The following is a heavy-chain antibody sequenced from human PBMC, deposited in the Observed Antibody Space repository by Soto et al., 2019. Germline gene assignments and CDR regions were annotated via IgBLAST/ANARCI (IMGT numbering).Heavy chain of an antibody. V-gene: IGHV4-31*03. Sequence: QVQLQEAGPGLVKPSQTLSLTCTFSGGSISSGGYYWSWIRQHPGEGLEWIGYIYYSGSTYYNPSLKSRVTISVDTSKNQFSLKLSSVTAADTAVYYCARGSSVKGRYYYYGMDVWGQGTTVTVSS. CDR3: ARGSSVKGRYYYYGMDV. CDR1: GGSISSGGYY. J-gene: IGHJ6*02. D-gene: IGHD6-6*01. CDR2: IYYSGST.